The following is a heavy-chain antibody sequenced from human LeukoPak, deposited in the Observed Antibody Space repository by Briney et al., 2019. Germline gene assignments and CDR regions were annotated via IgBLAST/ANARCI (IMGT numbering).Heavy chain of an antibody. J-gene: IGHJ4*02. D-gene: IGHD3-10*01. Sequence: GRSLRLSCAASGFTFSSYGMHWVRQAPGKGLEWVAVTSYDGSNKYYADSVKGRITISRDNSKDTLYLQMDSLRAEDTAVYYCATDRGSGTYYSLFDSWGQGTLVTVSS. CDR2: TSYDGSNK. CDR1: GFTFSSYG. CDR3: ATDRGSGTYYSLFDS. V-gene: IGHV3-30*03.